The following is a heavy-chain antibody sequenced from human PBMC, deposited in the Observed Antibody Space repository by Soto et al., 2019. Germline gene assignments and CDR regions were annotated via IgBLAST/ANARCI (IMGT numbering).Heavy chain of an antibody. J-gene: IGHJ6*02. CDR3: TRREIVVVTTGAYYYYGMDV. CDR1: GFTFGDYA. CDR2: IRSKAYGGTT. D-gene: IGHD3-22*01. V-gene: IGHV3-49*03. Sequence: PGGSLRLSCTASGFTFGDYAMSWFRQAPGKGLEWVGFIRSKAYGGTTEYAASVKGRFTISRDDSKSIAYLQMNSLKTEDTAVYYCTRREIVVVTTGAYYYYGMDVWGQGTTVTVSS.